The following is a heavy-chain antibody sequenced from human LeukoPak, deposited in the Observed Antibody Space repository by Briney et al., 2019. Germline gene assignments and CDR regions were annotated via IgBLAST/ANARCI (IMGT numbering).Heavy chain of an antibody. Sequence: SVKVSCRASGGTFSSYAISWVRQAPGQGLEWMGGILPIFGTANYAQKFQGRVTITTDESTSTAYMELSSLRSEDTAVYYCARDLEAYGDYEAYVNWFDPWGQGTLVTVSS. CDR1: GGTFSSYA. D-gene: IGHD4-17*01. CDR2: ILPIFGTA. V-gene: IGHV1-69*05. J-gene: IGHJ5*02. CDR3: ARDLEAYGDYEAYVNWFDP.